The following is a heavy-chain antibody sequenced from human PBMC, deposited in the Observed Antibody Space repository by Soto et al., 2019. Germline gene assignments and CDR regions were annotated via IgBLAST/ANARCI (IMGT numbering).Heavy chain of an antibody. CDR1: GFSISSYW. D-gene: IGHD6-19*01. CDR3: AAGSGWLIDY. V-gene: IGHV3-7*03. J-gene: IGHJ4*02. Sequence: EVQLVESGGGLVQPGESLRLSYAASGFSISSYWMNWVRQAPGKGLEWVAIIRKDGGEKYYVDSVEGRFTISRDNAKNSLYLQMNSPRGEDTAVYYCAAGSGWLIDYWGRGTLVTVSS. CDR2: IRKDGGEK.